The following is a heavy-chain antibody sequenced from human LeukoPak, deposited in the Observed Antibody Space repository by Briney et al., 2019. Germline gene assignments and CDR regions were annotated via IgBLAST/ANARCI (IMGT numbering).Heavy chain of an antibody. V-gene: IGHV4-4*02. CDR1: GGSISSSHW. D-gene: IGHD1-26*01. J-gene: IGHJ4*02. CDR2: IYHSGST. Sequence: PSETLSLTCAVSGGSISSSHWWSWVRQPPEKGLEWIGEIYHSGSTNYSPSLKSRVTISVDKSNNQFSLKLSSVTAADTAVYYCARSGDFSGSLDCFDCWGQGTLVTVSS. CDR3: ARSGDFSGSLDCFDC.